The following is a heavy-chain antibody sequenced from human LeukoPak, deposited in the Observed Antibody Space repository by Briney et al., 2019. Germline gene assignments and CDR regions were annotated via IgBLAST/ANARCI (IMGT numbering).Heavy chain of an antibody. Sequence: SETLSLTCTVSGASISNYYWRWIRQPAGKGLEWIGRMYNSGSTIYNPSLQSRVTMSLDTSSNHFSLNLISVTAADTAVYYCVRAEGGGYARYWGQGTLVTVSS. CDR3: VRAEGGGYARY. V-gene: IGHV4-4*07. J-gene: IGHJ4*02. D-gene: IGHD5-12*01. CDR1: GASISNYY. CDR2: MYNSGST.